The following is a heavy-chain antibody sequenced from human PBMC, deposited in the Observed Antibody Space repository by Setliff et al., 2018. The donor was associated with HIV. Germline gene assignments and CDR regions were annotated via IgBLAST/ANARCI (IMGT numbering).Heavy chain of an antibody. CDR1: TGSISRYFYY. J-gene: IGHJ4*01. Sequence: KPSETLSLTCTVSTGSISRYFYYWAWIRQPPGKGLEWIGSFYSGGGTSYNPSLNSRVTISVDTSKNQFSLKLRSVTAADTSMYYCARQRADCSGGSCYGYWGQGTLVTVSS. CDR3: ARQRADCSGGSCYGY. V-gene: IGHV4-39*01. D-gene: IGHD2-15*01. CDR2: FYSGGGT.